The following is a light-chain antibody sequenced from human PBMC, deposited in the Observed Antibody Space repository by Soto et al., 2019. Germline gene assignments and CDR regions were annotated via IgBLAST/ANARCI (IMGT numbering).Light chain of an antibody. CDR1: QSIIKY. CDR2: DAT. CDR3: QQSYRTPYT. Sequence: DIQMTQSPSSLSASVGDRVTITCRASQSIIKYLNWYQQKPRIAPNLLIYDATALRSGVPSRYSGSGSGTDFTLTISSLQPEDFATYYCQQSYRTPYTFGQGTKLEIK. V-gene: IGKV1-39*01. J-gene: IGKJ2*01.